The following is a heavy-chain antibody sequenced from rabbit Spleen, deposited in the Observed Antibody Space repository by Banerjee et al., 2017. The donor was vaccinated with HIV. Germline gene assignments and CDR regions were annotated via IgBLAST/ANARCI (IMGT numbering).Heavy chain of an antibody. CDR2: IAGSDSGRT. V-gene: IGHV1S40*01. J-gene: IGHJ3*01. Sequence: QSLEESGGDLVKPGASLTLTCTASGVSFSSDQYMCWVRQAPGKGLEWIACIAGSDSGRTNYANWAKGRFPISKTSSTTVTLQMTSLTAADTATYFCARDLPDIIGWNFGFWGQGTLVTVS. CDR3: ARDLPDIIGWNFGF. D-gene: IGHD1-1*01. CDR1: GVSFSSDQY.